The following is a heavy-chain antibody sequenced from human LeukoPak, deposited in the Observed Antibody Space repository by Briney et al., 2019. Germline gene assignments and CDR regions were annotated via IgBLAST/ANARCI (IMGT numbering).Heavy chain of an antibody. J-gene: IGHJ3*02. D-gene: IGHD6-13*01. Sequence: GASVKVSCKATGYTFTGYYMHWVRQAPGQGLEWMGWINPNSGSTNYAQKLQGRVTMTTGTSTSTAYMELRSLRSDDTAVYYCARDLAAAGDQDDAFDIWGQGTMVTVSS. CDR3: ARDLAAAGDQDDAFDI. CDR1: GYTFTGYY. CDR2: INPNSGST. V-gene: IGHV1-2*02.